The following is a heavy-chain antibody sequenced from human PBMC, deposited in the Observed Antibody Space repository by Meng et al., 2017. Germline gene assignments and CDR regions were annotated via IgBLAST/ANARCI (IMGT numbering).Heavy chain of an antibody. J-gene: IGHJ4*02. Sequence: GESLKISCAASGFSFSNYDMHWVRQAPGKGLEWVAAVWYDETYKFYADSVKGRFTISRDNSKNTLFLQMNSLRVEDTAVYYCARGSLVAGPQIDYWGQGTLVTVSS. V-gene: IGHV3-33*01. CDR3: ARGSLVAGPQIDY. D-gene: IGHD6-19*01. CDR2: VWYDETYK. CDR1: GFSFSNYD.